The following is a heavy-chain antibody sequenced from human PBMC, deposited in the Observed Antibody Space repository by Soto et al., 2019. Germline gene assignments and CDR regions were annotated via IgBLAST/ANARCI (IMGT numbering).Heavy chain of an antibody. J-gene: IGHJ6*03. D-gene: IGHD3-3*01. CDR3: ARGLWSGYYYYYYYMDV. V-gene: IGHV4-59*01. Sequence: SETLSLTCTVSGGSISSYYWSWIRQPPGKGLEWIGYIYYSGSTNYNPSLKSRVTISVDTSKDQFSLKLSPVTAADTAVYYCARGLWSGYYYYYYYMDVWGKGTTVTVSS. CDR2: IYYSGST. CDR1: GGSISSYY.